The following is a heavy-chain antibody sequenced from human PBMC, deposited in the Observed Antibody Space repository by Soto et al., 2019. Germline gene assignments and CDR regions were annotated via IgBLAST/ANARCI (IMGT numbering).Heavy chain of an antibody. CDR1: GFTFSRYW. CDR2: IDSYGSAT. CDR3: ARGWVEGLSRQPPTDD. V-gene: IGHV3-74*01. Sequence: EVQLVESGGGLVQPGGSLRLSCAASGFTFSRYWMHWVRQAPGKGLVWVSRIDSYGSATSQVDSVEGRFTISRDNAKNTLYLQMNSLRAEDTAVYYCARGWVEGLSRQPPTDDWGQGTLVTVSS. D-gene: IGHD3-3*01. J-gene: IGHJ4*02.